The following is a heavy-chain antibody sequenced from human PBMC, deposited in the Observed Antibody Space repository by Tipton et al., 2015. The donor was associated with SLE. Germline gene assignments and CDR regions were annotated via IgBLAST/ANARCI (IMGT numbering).Heavy chain of an antibody. CDR3: ARDLHVAATDY. J-gene: IGHJ4*02. V-gene: IGHV3-66*01. CDR1: GFSVTRNY. D-gene: IGHD6-25*01. Sequence: SLRLSCAASGFSVTRNYMSWFRQVPGKGLEWVSVLYSGGSTFYADSVKGRFTISRDASKNTLNLQMNDLRSEDTAVYYCARDLHVAATDYWGRGTLVTVYS. CDR2: LYSGGST.